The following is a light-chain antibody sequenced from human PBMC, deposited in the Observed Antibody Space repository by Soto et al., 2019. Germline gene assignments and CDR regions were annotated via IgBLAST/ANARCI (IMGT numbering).Light chain of an antibody. V-gene: IGLV2-14*01. CDR2: EVS. CDR1: SSDVGAYNY. CDR3: SSYTSSSTHV. Sequence: QSVLTQPASVSGSPGQSITISCTGTSSDVGAYNYVSWYQQYPGTAPKVMIYEVSSRPSGVSHRFSGSKSGNTASLTISGLQPEDEADYYCSSYTSSSTHVFGTGTKVTVL. J-gene: IGLJ1*01.